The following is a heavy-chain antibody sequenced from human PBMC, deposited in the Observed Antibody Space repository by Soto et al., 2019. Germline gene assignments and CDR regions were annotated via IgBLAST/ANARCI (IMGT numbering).Heavy chain of an antibody. Sequence: QVQLVESGGGVVQPGRSLRLSCAASGFTFCSYAMHWVRQAPGKGLEWVAVISYDGSNKYYADSVKGRFTISRDNSKNTLYLQMNSLRAEDTAVYYCARVKAAAGSNDAFDIWGQGTMVTVSS. J-gene: IGHJ3*02. D-gene: IGHD6-13*01. CDR3: ARVKAAAGSNDAFDI. CDR1: GFTFCSYA. V-gene: IGHV3-30-3*01. CDR2: ISYDGSNK.